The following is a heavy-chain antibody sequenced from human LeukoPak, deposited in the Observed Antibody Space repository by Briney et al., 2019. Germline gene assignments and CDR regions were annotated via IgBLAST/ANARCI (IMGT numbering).Heavy chain of an antibody. CDR1: GGSISSSSYY. CDR3: ASYNSGGYDVSAY. Sequence: SETLSLTCTVPGGSISSSSYYWGWIRQTPGKGLEWIGSIYYSGSTYYNPSLEGRVTISADTSRNKFSLNLRSVTAADTAVYYCASYNSGGYDVSAYWGQGTLVTVSS. V-gene: IGHV4-39*01. CDR2: IYYSGST. D-gene: IGHD6-19*01. J-gene: IGHJ4*02.